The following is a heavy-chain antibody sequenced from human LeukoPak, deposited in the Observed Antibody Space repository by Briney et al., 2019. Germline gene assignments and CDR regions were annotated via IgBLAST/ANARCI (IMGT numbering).Heavy chain of an antibody. J-gene: IGHJ4*02. CDR1: GVTFSSYS. CDR2: ISSSSSYI. CDR3: ARMVTGRTSRRPIDY. V-gene: IGHV3-21*01. Sequence: GVSLRLSCAASGVTFSSYSMNWVRQAPGKGLEWVSSISSSSSYIYYADSVKGRFTISRDNAKNSLYLQMNSLRAEDTAVYYCARMVTGRTSRRPIDYWGQGTLVTVSS. D-gene: IGHD1-20*01.